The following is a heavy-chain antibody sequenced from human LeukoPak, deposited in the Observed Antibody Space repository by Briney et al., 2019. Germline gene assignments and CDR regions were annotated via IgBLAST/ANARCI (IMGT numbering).Heavy chain of an antibody. V-gene: IGHV3-7*01. Sequence: GGSQRLSCAASGFTFSIFGMNWVRQAPGKGLEWVANIKQDGSEKYYVDSVKGRFTISRDNAKNSLYLQMNSLRAEDTAVYYCARTQWELLDPWGQGTLVTVSS. J-gene: IGHJ5*02. CDR1: GFTFSIFG. D-gene: IGHD1-26*01. CDR3: ARTQWELLDP. CDR2: IKQDGSEK.